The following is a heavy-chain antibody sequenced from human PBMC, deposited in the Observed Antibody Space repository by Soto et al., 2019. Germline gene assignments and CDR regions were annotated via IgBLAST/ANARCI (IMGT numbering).Heavy chain of an antibody. D-gene: IGHD2-2*01. V-gene: IGHV3-72*01. J-gene: IGHJ4*02. CDR2: ITNKANSYTT. CDR1: GFIFSDHY. CDR3: AREGSHCSATSCCRPPDY. Sequence: EVQLVESGGGLVQPGGSLRLSCAASGFIFSDHYMDWVRQAPGKGLEWVARITNKANSYTTEYAASVKSRFSITRGNSQNSVYLQMNSLKTEDTAVYYCAREGSHCSATSCCRPPDYWGQGTLVTVSS.